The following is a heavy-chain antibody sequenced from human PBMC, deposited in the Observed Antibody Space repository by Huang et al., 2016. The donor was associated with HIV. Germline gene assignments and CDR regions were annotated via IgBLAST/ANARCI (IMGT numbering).Heavy chain of an antibody. D-gene: IGHD2-15*01. Sequence: QVQLVESGGGVVQPGTSLRLSCAASGFIFSNFGMHCVRQAPGKGLEWVAVISYDGRSDRYSDSVKGRFTISRDNDKNTLSLEMNRLRHDDTAVYYCAKESRWFSDFDQWGQGTLVTVSS. CDR2: ISYDGRSD. CDR1: GFIFSNFG. CDR3: AKESRWFSDFDQ. V-gene: IGHV3-30*18. J-gene: IGHJ5*02.